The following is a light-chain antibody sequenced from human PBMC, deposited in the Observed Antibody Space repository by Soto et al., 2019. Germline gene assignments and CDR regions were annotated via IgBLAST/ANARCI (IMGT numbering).Light chain of an antibody. J-gene: IGKJ2*01. CDR2: ATS. CDR3: QQYNYWPPFT. CDR1: QSVSSN. Sequence: EIVMTQSPATLSVSPGERATPSCRASQSVSSNLAWYQQKPGRSPRLLIYATSTRATGIPARFSGGGSGTEFTLTISSLQSEDFAVYYCQQYNYWPPFTFGQGTKLEIK. V-gene: IGKV3-15*01.